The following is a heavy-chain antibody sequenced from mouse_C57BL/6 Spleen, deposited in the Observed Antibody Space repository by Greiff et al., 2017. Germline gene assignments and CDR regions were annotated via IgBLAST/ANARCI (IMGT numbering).Heavy chain of an antibody. V-gene: IGHV2-2*01. D-gene: IGHD1-1*01. CDR2: IWSGGST. J-gene: IGHJ1*03. CDR3: ARNSIITTVVARYWYFDV. Sequence: QVQLKESGPGLVQPSQSLSITCTVSGFSLTSYGVHWVRQSPGKGLEWLGVIWSGGSTDYNAAFISRLSLSKDNSKSQVFFKMNSLQADDTAIYYCARNSIITTVVARYWYFDVWGTGTTVTVSS. CDR1: GFSLTSYG.